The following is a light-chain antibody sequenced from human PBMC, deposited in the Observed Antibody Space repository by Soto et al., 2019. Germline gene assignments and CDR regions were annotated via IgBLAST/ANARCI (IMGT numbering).Light chain of an antibody. CDR3: QQYNSYS. CDR1: QSVDSTY. CDR2: GAS. J-gene: IGKJ1*01. V-gene: IGKV3-20*01. Sequence: EIVLTQSPVTLSLSPGERATLSCRASQSVDSTYLTWYQQKPGQAPRLLIYGASGRATGIPDRFSGSGSGTDFTLTISSLQPDDFATYYCQQYNSYSFGQGTKVDIK.